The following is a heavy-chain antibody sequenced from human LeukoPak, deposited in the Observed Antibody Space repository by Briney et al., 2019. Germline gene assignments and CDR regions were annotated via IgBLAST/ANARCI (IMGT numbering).Heavy chain of an antibody. D-gene: IGHD1-26*01. V-gene: IGHV3-21*01. CDR2: ISSSSSYI. CDR3: AKGRGWEASYYYYYMDV. Sequence: GGSLRLSCAASGFTFSSYSMNWVRQALGKGLEWVSSISSSSSYIYYADSVKGRFTISRDNAKNSLYLQMNSLRAEDTAVYYCAKGRGWEASYYYYYMDVWGKGTTVTISS. CDR1: GFTFSSYS. J-gene: IGHJ6*03.